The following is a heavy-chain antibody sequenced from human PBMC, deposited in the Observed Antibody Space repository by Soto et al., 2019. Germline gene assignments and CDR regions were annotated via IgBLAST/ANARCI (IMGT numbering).Heavy chain of an antibody. CDR3: ARVGGYSYGYDY. Sequence: ASVKVSCKASGGTFSSYAISWVRQAPGQGLEWMGGIIPIFGTANYAQKFQGRVTITADESTSTAYMELSSLRSEDTAVYYCARVGGYSYGYDYWGHGTLVTVSS. CDR2: IIPIFGTA. CDR1: GGTFSSYA. J-gene: IGHJ4*01. V-gene: IGHV1-69*13. D-gene: IGHD5-18*01.